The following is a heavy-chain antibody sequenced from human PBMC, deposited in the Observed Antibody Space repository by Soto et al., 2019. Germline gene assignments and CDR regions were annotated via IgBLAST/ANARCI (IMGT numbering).Heavy chain of an antibody. D-gene: IGHD4-17*01. CDR2: INAGNGNT. Sequence: ASVKVSCKASGYTFTSYAMHWVRQAPGQRLEWMGWINAGNGNTKYSQKFQGRVTITRDTSASTAYMELSSLRSEDTAVYYCARLRKTTVTPWYYFDYWGQGTLVTVSS. V-gene: IGHV1-3*01. J-gene: IGHJ4*02. CDR3: ARLRKTTVTPWYYFDY. CDR1: GYTFTSYA.